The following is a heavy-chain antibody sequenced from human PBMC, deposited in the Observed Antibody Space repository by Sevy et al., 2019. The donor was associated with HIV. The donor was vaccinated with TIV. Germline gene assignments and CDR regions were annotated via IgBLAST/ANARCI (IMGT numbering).Heavy chain of an antibody. CDR2: ISRSSSTI. V-gene: IGHV3-48*02. D-gene: IGHD3-22*01. CDR3: ARERKMYDSSGYYFHFDY. J-gene: IGHJ4*02. Sequence: GGSLRLSCAASGFTFSSYSMNWVRQAPGKGLEWVSYISRSSSTIYYADSVKGRFTISRDNAENSLYLQMNSLRDEDTAVYYCARERKMYDSSGYYFHFDYWGQGTLVTVSS. CDR1: GFTFSSYS.